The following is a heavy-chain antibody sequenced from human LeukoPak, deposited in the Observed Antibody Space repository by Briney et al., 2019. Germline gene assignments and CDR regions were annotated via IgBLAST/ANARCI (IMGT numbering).Heavy chain of an antibody. Sequence: GGSLRLSCAASGFTFSSYGMHWVRQAPGKGLEWVAFVHFDGTTKYSGDSVKGRFTVSRDNSKDILYLQMDSLRPEDTAVYYCAKDQCTRTRCDGYPGHWGQGTLVAFSS. CDR3: AKDQCTRTRCDGYPGH. V-gene: IGHV3-30*02. J-gene: IGHJ4*02. D-gene: IGHD2-2*03. CDR2: VHFDGTTK. CDR1: GFTFSSYG.